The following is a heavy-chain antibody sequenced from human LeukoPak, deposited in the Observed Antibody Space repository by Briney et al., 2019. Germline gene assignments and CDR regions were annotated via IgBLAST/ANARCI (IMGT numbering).Heavy chain of an antibody. D-gene: IGHD6-13*01. V-gene: IGHV3-7*01. Sequence: GGSLRLSCAASGFTFSGSAMHWVRQAPGKGLEWVANIKQDGSEKYYVDSVKGRFTISRDNAKNSLYLQMNSLRAEDTAVYYCAREARQLVYWGQGTLVTVSS. CDR3: AREARQLVY. CDR2: IKQDGSEK. CDR1: GFTFSGSA. J-gene: IGHJ4*02.